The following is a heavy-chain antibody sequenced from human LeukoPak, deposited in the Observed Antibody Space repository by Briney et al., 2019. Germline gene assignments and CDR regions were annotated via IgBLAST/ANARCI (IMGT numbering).Heavy chain of an antibody. J-gene: IGHJ4*02. D-gene: IGHD3-9*01. CDR2: INPNSGGT. CDR1: GYTLTELS. Sequence: GASVKVSCKVSGYTLTELSMHWVRQAPGQGLEWMGWINPNSGGTNYAQKFQGRVTMTRDTSISTAYMELSRLRSDDTAVYYCARDLPINYWGQGTLVTVSS. V-gene: IGHV1-2*02. CDR3: ARDLPINY.